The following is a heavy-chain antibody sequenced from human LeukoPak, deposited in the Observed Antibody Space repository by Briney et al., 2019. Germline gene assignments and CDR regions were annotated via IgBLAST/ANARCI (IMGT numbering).Heavy chain of an antibody. D-gene: IGHD3-10*01. Sequence: GASVKVSCKASGYTFTSYSLTWVRQVPGQGLEWMGWIRAYNGDTNYAQKFQGRVTMTTDTSTSTAYMELRSLRSDDTAVYYCARGGDNYMDYWGQGTLVTVSS. CDR2: IRAYNGDT. CDR3: ARGGDNYMDY. V-gene: IGHV1-18*01. J-gene: IGHJ4*02. CDR1: GYTFTSYS.